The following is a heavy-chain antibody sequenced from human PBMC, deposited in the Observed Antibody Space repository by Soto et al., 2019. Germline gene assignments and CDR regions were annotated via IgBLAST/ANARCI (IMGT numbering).Heavy chain of an antibody. V-gene: IGHV3-48*03. J-gene: IGHJ4*02. CDR1: GFTFSRFE. Sequence: GGSLRLSCAASGFTFSRFELHWVRQAPGKGLEWISYSSSSGSNAYYASSVEGRFTISRDNANNSVYLQMDSLRAEDSALYYCTRAAWFTYLLFYWGQGALVTVSS. CDR3: TRAAWFTYLLFY. CDR2: SSSSGSNA. D-gene: IGHD3-9*01.